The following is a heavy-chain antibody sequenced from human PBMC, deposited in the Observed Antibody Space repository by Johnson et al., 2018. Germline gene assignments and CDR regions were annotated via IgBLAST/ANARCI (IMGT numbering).Heavy chain of an antibody. CDR2: IYSGGTT. CDR1: GFIVSSNY. V-gene: IGHV3-53*01. D-gene: IGHD2-8*02. J-gene: IGHJ6*03. CDR3: ARVRISPIVLGYMDV. Sequence: EEQLVEAGGGLIQPGGSLRLSCAASGFIVSSNYLTWVRQAPGKGLEWVSVIYSGGTTYYTDSVKGRFTISRDYSKNTLYLQMNSLRAEDTAVYYGARVRISPIVLGYMDVWGKGTTVIVSS.